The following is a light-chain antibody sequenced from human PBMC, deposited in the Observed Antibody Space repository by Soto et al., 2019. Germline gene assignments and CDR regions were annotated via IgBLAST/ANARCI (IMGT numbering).Light chain of an antibody. J-gene: IGKJ4*01. V-gene: IGKV3-11*01. CDR3: QQRSNRLT. CDR1: QSVSSY. CDR2: DAS. Sequence: DIVLTQSPSTLSLSLGERATLSCRASQSVSSYLAWYQQKPGKAPKLLIYDASNRDTGIPARFSGSGSGTVITLNINSLARKDCEVYYCQQRSNRLTFGGGTKVEIK.